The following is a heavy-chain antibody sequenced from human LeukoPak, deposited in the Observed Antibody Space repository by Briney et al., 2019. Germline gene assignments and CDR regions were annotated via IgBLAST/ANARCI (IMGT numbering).Heavy chain of an antibody. CDR3: AREPRYGDYVGVLDY. V-gene: IGHV3-23*01. CDR2: ISGSGGGT. Sequence: GGSLRLSCAASGFTFTGYAMTWVRQAPRKGLEWVSAISGSGGGTYYADSVKGRFTISRDNAKNSLYLQMNSLRDEDTAVYYCAREPRYGDYVGVLDYWGQGTLVTVSS. CDR1: GFTFTGYA. J-gene: IGHJ4*02. D-gene: IGHD4-17*01.